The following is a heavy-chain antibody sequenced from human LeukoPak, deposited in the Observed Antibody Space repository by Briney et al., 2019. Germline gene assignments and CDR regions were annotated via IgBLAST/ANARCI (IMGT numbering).Heavy chain of an antibody. CDR1: GFTFSYYG. D-gene: IGHD3-10*01. J-gene: IGHJ5*02. CDR2: IRYDGNDK. CDR3: AKPLMRDRWFGES. V-gene: IGHV3-30*02. Sequence: PGGSLRLSCAASGFTFSYYGIHWVRQAPGKGLEWVAFIRYDGNDKYYAKSVKGRFTISRDTSRNTVSLQMNSLRLGDTAIYYCAKPLMRDRWFGESWGQGTLVTVSS.